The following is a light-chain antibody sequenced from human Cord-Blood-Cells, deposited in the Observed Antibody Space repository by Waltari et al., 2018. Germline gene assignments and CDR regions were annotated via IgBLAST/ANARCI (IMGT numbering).Light chain of an antibody. V-gene: IGKV3-11*01. J-gene: IGKJ2*01. CDR1: QSVSSY. CDR2: DAS. CDR3: QQRSNWPPQYT. Sequence: EIVLTQSPATLSLSPGESATISCRASQSVSSYLSWYQQKPGQAPRLLIYDASNRATGIPARFSGSGSGTDFTLTISSLEPEDFAVYYCQQRSNWPPQYTFGQGTKLEIK.